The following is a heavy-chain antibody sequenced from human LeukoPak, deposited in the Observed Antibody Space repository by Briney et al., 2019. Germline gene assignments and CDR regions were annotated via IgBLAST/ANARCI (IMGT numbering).Heavy chain of an antibody. V-gene: IGHV3-21*01. J-gene: IGHJ4*02. D-gene: IGHD3-10*01. CDR1: GFPFSNYG. CDR3: ARDFYGSGSLYIDN. CDR2: ISSSSSYI. Sequence: GSLRLSCAASGFPFSNYGMNWVRQAPEKALEWVSSISSSSSYIYYADSVKGQFTISRDNAKNSLYLQMSSLRAEDTAVHHCARDFYGSGSLYIDNWGQGTLVTVSS.